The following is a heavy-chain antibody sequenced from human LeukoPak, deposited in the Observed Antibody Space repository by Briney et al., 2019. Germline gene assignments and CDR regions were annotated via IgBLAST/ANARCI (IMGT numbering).Heavy chain of an antibody. V-gene: IGHV3-74*01. J-gene: IGHJ4*02. D-gene: IGHD6-19*01. CDR2: INSDGSST. Sequence: GGSLRLSCAASGFTFSSYWMHWVRQAPGKGLVWVSRINSDGSSTSYADSVKGRFTISRDNAKNTLYPQMNSLRAEDTAVYYCARDYSSGWFDYWGQGTLVTVSS. CDR3: ARDYSSGWFDY. CDR1: GFTFSSYW.